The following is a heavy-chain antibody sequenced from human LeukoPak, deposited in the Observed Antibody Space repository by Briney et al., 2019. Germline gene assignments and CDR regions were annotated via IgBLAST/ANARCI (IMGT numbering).Heavy chain of an antibody. Sequence: PGGSLRLSCAASGFTFSSYGMHWVRQAPGKGLEWVAVISYDGSNKYYADSVKGRFTTSRDNSKNTLYLQMNSLRAEDTAVYYCASSNNATYYYDSSGYYQGNWFDPWGQGTLVTVSS. V-gene: IGHV3-30*03. CDR2: ISYDGSNK. CDR1: GFTFSSYG. J-gene: IGHJ5*02. D-gene: IGHD3-22*01. CDR3: ASSNNATYYYDSSGYYQGNWFDP.